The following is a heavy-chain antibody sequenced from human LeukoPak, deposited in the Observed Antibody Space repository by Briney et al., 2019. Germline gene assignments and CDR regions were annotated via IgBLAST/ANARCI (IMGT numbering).Heavy chain of an antibody. CDR3: ARVPDYDILRS. CDR2: MNPNSGNT. J-gene: IGHJ4*02. Sequence: ASVKVSCKASGYTFTGYYMHWVRQATGQGLEWMGWMNPNSGNTGYAQKFQGRVTMTRNTSISTAYMELSSLRSEDTAVYYCARVPDYDILRSWGQGTLVTVSS. V-gene: IGHV1-8*02. CDR1: GYTFTGYY. D-gene: IGHD3-9*01.